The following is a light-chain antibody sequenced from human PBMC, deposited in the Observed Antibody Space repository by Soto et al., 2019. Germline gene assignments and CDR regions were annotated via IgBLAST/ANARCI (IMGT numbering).Light chain of an antibody. V-gene: IGKV1-5*03. CDR1: QSIRDW. J-gene: IGKJ1*01. Sequence: DIQMTQSPSTLSASVGDRVTITCRASQSIRDWLAWYQQIPGKAPKLLIYRASNLESGVPSRFSGSGSGTEFTLNISSLQPDDFATYYCQQYDSYAWTFGQGTKVEIK. CDR2: RAS. CDR3: QQYDSYAWT.